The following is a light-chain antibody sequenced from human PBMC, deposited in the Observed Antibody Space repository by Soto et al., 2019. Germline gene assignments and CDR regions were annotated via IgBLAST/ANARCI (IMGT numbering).Light chain of an antibody. CDR1: QTISSW. V-gene: IGKV1-5*03. CDR3: QHYNSYSEA. Sequence: DIQMTQSPSSVSASVRDRVTIXXRASQTISSWLAWYQQKPGKAPKXLIYKASTLKSGVPSRFSGSGSGTEFTLTISSLQPDDFATYYCQHYNSYSEAFGQGTKV. J-gene: IGKJ1*01. CDR2: KAS.